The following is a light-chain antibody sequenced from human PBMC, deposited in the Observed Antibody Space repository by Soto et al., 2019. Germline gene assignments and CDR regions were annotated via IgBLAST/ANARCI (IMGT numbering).Light chain of an antibody. V-gene: IGKV3-11*01. CDR3: QQRSNWPPTWT. J-gene: IGKJ1*01. CDR1: QSVSTY. Sequence: EIVLTQSPATLSLSPGERATLSCRASQSVSTYLAWYQHKPGQAPRLLIYDASKRATGLPARVSGSGSGTDFALTISSLEPEDFALYYCQQRSNWPPTWTFGQGTKVEIK. CDR2: DAS.